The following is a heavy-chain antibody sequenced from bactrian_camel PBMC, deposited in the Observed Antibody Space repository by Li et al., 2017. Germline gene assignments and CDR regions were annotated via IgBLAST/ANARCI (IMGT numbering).Heavy chain of an antibody. J-gene: IGHJ4*01. CDR1: ENIFGGCG. V-gene: IGHV3S53*01. D-gene: IGHD6*01. Sequence: HVQLVESGGGAVQAGGTLELSCTASENIFGGCGMGWYRQVPENERELVARFNHDGSITYKDRVKGRFTISQDKSKNMLNLQMNGLKTEDTAMYFCAAGPARLGQILRCDYKYWGQGTQVTVS. CDR3: AAGPARLGQILRCDYKY. CDR2: FNHDGSI.